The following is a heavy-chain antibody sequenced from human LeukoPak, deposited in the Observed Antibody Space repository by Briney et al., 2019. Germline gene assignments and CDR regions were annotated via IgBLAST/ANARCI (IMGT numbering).Heavy chain of an antibody. Sequence: GGSLRLSCAASEFTFSSYGMHWVRQAPGKGLEWVAVIWYDGSKTYYADSVKGRFTISRDNSKNTLYLQMSSLRADDTAVYYCARYNTGRSGYWGQGTLVTVSS. J-gene: IGHJ4*01. CDR2: IWYDGSKT. CDR3: ARYNTGRSGY. CDR1: EFTFSSYG. D-gene: IGHD1-14*01. V-gene: IGHV3-33*01.